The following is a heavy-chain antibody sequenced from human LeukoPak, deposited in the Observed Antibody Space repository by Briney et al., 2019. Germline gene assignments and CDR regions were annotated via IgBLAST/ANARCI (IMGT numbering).Heavy chain of an antibody. CDR1: GFTFSSYA. J-gene: IGHJ4*02. Sequence: GGSLRLSCAASGFTFSSYAMSWVRQAPGKGLEWVSAISGSGGSTYYADSVKGRFTISRDNAKNSLYLQMNSLRAEDTAVYYCARIPSLKYSGYESGYWGQGTLVTVSS. CDR2: ISGSGGST. V-gene: IGHV3-23*01. D-gene: IGHD5-12*01. CDR3: ARIPSLKYSGYESGY.